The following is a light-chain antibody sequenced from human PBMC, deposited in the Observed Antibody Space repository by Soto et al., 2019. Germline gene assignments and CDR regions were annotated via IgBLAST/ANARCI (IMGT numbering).Light chain of an antibody. CDR2: GAS. V-gene: IGKV3-15*01. CDR1: QSVSSN. Sequence: EIVMTQSPATLSVSPGERATLSCRASQSVSSNLAWYQQKPGQAPRLLIYGASTRATGIPARFSGSGSGTEFTLTISSLQSEDFAVYYCQQYINWPLTFGRGTKVEIK. CDR3: QQYINWPLT. J-gene: IGKJ4*01.